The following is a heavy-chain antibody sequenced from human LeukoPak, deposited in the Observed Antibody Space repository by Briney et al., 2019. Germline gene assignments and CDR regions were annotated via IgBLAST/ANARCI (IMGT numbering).Heavy chain of an antibody. J-gene: IGHJ3*02. V-gene: IGHV1-46*01. D-gene: IGHD5-24*01. CDR1: GYSFTSYN. Sequence: ASVTVSCKTSGYSFTSYNLHWVRQAPGQRLEGMGIINPSGGNTNYAQKFQGRVTMTRDTSTSTVYMELSSLKSEDTAVYYCARVRDGYNDAYDIWGQGTMVTVSS. CDR3: ARVRDGYNDAYDI. CDR2: INPSGGNT.